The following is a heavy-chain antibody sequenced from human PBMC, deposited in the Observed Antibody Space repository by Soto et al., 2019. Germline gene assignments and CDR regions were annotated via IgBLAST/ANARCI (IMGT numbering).Heavy chain of an antibody. D-gene: IGHD3-10*01. Sequence: VASVKVSCKASGYTFTSYGISWVRQAPGQGLEWMGWISAYNGNTNYAQKLQGRVTMTTDTSTSTAYMELRSLRSDDTAVYYCARDIKGWFGELWNWFDPWGQGTLVTVSS. J-gene: IGHJ5*02. CDR3: ARDIKGWFGELWNWFDP. V-gene: IGHV1-18*01. CDR1: GYTFTSYG. CDR2: ISAYNGNT.